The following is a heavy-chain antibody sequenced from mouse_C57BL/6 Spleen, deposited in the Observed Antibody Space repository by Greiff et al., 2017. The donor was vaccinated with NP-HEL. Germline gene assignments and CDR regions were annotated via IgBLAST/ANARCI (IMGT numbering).Heavy chain of an antibody. J-gene: IGHJ2*01. Sequence: QVQLQQPGAELVMPGASVKLSCKASGYTFTSYWMHWVKQRPGQGLEWIGENDPSDSYTNYNQKFKGKSTLTVDKSSSTAYMQLSSLTSEDSAVYYCARGGSIYDGYLFDYWGQGTTLTVSS. V-gene: IGHV1-69*01. CDR2: NDPSDSYT. CDR3: ARGGSIYDGYLFDY. CDR1: GYTFTSYW. D-gene: IGHD2-3*01.